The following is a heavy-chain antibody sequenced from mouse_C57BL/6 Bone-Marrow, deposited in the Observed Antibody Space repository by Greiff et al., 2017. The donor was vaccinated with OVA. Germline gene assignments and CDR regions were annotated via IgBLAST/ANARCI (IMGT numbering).Heavy chain of an antibody. CDR3: ARKSTFDY. J-gene: IGHJ2*01. CDR1: GFTFSSYG. V-gene: IGHV5-6*01. Sequence: EVKLVESGGDLVKPGGSLKLSCAASGFTFSSYGMSWVRQTPDKRLEWVATISSGGSYTYYPDSVKGRFTISRDNAKNTLYLQMSRLKSEDTAMYYCARKSTFDYWGQGTTLTVSS. CDR2: ISSGGSYT. D-gene: IGHD2-1*01.